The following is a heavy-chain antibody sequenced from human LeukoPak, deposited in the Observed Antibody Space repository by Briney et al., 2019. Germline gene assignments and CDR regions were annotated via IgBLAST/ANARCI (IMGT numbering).Heavy chain of an antibody. Sequence: GGSLRLSCAASGFTFDDYAMHWVRQAPGKGLEWVAVISYDGSNKYYADSVKGRFTISRDNSKNTLYLQMNSLRAEDTAVYYCAKRLHRDAFDIWGQGTMVTVSS. D-gene: IGHD4-11*01. CDR3: AKRLHRDAFDI. CDR2: ISYDGSNK. V-gene: IGHV3-30*18. CDR1: GFTFDDYA. J-gene: IGHJ3*02.